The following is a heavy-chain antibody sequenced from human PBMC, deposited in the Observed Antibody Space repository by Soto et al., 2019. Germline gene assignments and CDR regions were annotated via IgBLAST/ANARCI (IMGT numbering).Heavy chain of an antibody. CDR1: GFICSSYD. J-gene: IGHJ3*02. Sequence: GGSLRLSFAVSGFICSSYDMSWVRQAPGKGLEWVSTIIVGGSQHYEDSVKGRFTISRDTSKKTVYLQMKSLTAGDTAVYYCAKAIATSGGAFEXYGQVALVTVS. D-gene: IGHD1-26*01. CDR3: AKAIATSGGAFEX. CDR2: IIVGGSQ. V-gene: IGHV3-23*01.